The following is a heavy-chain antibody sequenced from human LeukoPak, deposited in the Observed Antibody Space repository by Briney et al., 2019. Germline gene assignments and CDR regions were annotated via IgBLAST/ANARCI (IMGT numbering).Heavy chain of an antibody. Sequence: GGSLRLSCAASGFAFRNFAISWVRQAPGKGLEWVSTLSGGGESLYYADSVKGRFTVSSDNSLTTVFLQMNSLCAEDTGVYFCAKTRNWFDSWGLGTHVTVSS. V-gene: IGHV3-23*01. CDR3: AKTRNWFDS. CDR2: LSGGGESL. CDR1: GFAFRNFA. J-gene: IGHJ5*01.